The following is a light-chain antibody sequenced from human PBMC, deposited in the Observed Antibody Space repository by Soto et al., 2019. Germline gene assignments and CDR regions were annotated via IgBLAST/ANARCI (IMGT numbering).Light chain of an antibody. V-gene: IGKV1-8*01. CDR3: RQYYSYPVT. CDR1: QGISSY. CDR2: AAS. J-gene: IGKJ2*01. Sequence: ALRMTQSPSSFSASTGDRVTITCRASQGISSYLAWYQQKPGKAPKLLIYAASTLQSGVPSRFSGSGSGTDFTLTISCLQSEDFATYYCRQYYSYPVTFGQGTKLEIK.